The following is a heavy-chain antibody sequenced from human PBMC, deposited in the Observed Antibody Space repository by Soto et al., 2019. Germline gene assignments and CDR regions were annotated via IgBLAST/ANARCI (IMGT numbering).Heavy chain of an antibody. V-gene: IGHV3-23*01. CDR2: ITAYGDST. D-gene: IGHD6-19*01. CDR1: GCTFSNYA. Sequence: EVQLLESGGGFVQPGGSLRLSCEASGCTFSNYAMSWVRQAPGKGLEWVSAITAYGDSTHYADSVKGRFTISRDSPKNTLYLQMDSLRAEDTAVYYCAKDPLSYDSDWYPPPGFDPWGQGTLVTVSS. CDR3: AKDPLSYDSDWYPPPGFDP. J-gene: IGHJ5*02.